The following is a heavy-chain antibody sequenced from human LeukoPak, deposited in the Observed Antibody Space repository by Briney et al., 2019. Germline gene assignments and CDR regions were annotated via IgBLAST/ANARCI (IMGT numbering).Heavy chain of an antibody. V-gene: IGHV4-61*02. CDR1: GGSISSSSYY. CDR2: IYTSGST. D-gene: IGHD3-9*01. Sequence: SETLSLTXTVSGGSISSSSYYWSWIRQPAGKGLEWIGRIYTSGSTNYNPSLKSRVTISVDTSKNQFSLKLSSVTAADTAVYYCARDSQPFDWLDHYMDVWGKGTTVTVSS. CDR3: ARDSQPFDWLDHYMDV. J-gene: IGHJ6*03.